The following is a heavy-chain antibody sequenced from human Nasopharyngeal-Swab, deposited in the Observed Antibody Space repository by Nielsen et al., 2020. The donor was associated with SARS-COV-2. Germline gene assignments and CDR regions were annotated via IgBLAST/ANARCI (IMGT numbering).Heavy chain of an antibody. J-gene: IGHJ4*02. D-gene: IGHD3-22*01. V-gene: IGHV3-9*01. CDR1: GFTFDDYA. Sequence: SLKISCAASGFTFDDYAMHWVRQAPGKGLEWVSGISWNSGSIGYADSVKGRFTISRDNAKNSLYLQMNSLRAEDTALYYCAKVPDYYDSSDYWGQGTLVTVSS. CDR3: AKVPDYYDSSDY. CDR2: ISWNSGSI.